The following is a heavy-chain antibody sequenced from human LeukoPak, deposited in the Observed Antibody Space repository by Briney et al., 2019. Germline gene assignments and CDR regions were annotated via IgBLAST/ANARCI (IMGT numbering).Heavy chain of an antibody. CDR2: IYYSGST. CDR3: ASVDTAMAIDY. CDR1: GGSFSGYY. J-gene: IGHJ4*02. Sequence: SETLSLTCAVYGGSFSGYYWSWIRQPPGKGLEWIGYIYYSGSTNYNPSLKSRVTISVDTSKNQFSLKLSSVTAADTAVYYCASVDTAMAIDYWGQGTLVTVSS. D-gene: IGHD5-18*01. V-gene: IGHV4-59*01.